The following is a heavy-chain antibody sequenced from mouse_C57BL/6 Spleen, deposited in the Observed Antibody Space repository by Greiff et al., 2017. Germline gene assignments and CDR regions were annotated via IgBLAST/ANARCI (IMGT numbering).Heavy chain of an antibody. CDR3: TRDGAYYYGPGRYFDV. CDR1: GFTFSGYA. Sequence: EVQGVESGEGLVKPGGSLKLSCAASGFTFSGYAMSWVRQTPEKRLEWVAYISSGGDYIYYADTVKGRFTIAGDNARNTLYLQMSRLKSEDTAMYYGTRDGAYYYGPGRYFDVWGTGTTVTVSS. CDR2: ISSGGDYI. D-gene: IGHD1-1*01. V-gene: IGHV5-9-1*02. J-gene: IGHJ1*03.